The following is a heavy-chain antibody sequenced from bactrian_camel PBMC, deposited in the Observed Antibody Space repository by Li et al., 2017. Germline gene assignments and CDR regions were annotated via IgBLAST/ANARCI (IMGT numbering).Heavy chain of an antibody. CDR1: GDTIGRYC. D-gene: IGHD6*01. Sequence: VQLVESGGASVQAGGSLRLSCVASGDTIGRYCMGWFRQIPDKEREGVAVIKTRGSGTYLADSVEGRFTISQDSAKNTVYLQMNNLRPGDTAMYYCAAGSVAHVEYGLAERDFDSWGQGTQVTVS. J-gene: IGHJ6*01. CDR3: AAGSVAHVEYGLAERDFDS. CDR2: IKTRGSGT. V-gene: IGHV3S40*01.